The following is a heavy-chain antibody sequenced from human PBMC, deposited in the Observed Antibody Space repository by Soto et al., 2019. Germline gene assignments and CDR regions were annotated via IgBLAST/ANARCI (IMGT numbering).Heavy chain of an antibody. CDR1: GFTFSSYA. CDR2: ISGSGGST. V-gene: IGHV3-23*01. Sequence: GGSLRLSCAASGFTFSSYAMSWVRQAPGKGLEWVSAISGSGGSTYYADSVKGRFTISRDNSKNTLYLQMNSLRAEDTAVYYCAKHRYFDWLLMTYYMDVWGKGTTVTVSS. CDR3: AKHRYFDWLLMTYYMDV. J-gene: IGHJ6*03. D-gene: IGHD3-9*01.